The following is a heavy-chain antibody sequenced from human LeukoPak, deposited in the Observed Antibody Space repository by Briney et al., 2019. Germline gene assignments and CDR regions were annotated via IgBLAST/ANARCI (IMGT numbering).Heavy chain of an antibody. J-gene: IGHJ6*02. CDR3: ASMRVVDTAMVYYYYGMDV. D-gene: IGHD5-18*01. CDR2: IYYSGST. CDR1: GGSVSSGSYY. V-gene: IGHV4-61*01. Sequence: PSETLSLTCTVSGGSVSSGSYYWSWLRQPPGKGLEWIGYIYYSGSTNYNPSLKSRVTISVDTSKNQFSLKLSSVTAADTAVYYCASMRVVDTAMVYYYYGMDVWGQGATVTVSS.